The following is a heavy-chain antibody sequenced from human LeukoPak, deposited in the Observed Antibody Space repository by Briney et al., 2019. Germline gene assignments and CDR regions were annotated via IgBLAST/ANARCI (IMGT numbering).Heavy chain of an antibody. J-gene: IGHJ4*02. V-gene: IGHV3-23*01. CDR2: IGGSGRIT. CDR1: GFTFGSHA. CDR3: AKDSDGAAAGYYFDY. Sequence: GGSLRLSCAASGFTFGSHAMSWVRQAPGKGLDWVSTIGGSGRITYYADSVKGRFTISRDNAKNTLYLQMNSLRADDTALYYCAKDSDGAAAGYYFDYWGQGTLVTVSS. D-gene: IGHD6-13*01.